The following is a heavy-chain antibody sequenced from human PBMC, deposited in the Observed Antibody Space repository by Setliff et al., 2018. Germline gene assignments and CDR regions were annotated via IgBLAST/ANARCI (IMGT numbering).Heavy chain of an antibody. Sequence: ASVKVSCKASGYTFTSYGFNWVRQAPGQGLEWMGWISGYNGNTNYAQKVQGRVTMTTDTSTGTIYMELRSLRADDTAVYYCSRFGLYYEAVYGGGDYYYYGMDVWGQGTTVTV. V-gene: IGHV1-18*01. J-gene: IGHJ6*02. D-gene: IGHD3-16*01. CDR1: GYTFTSYG. CDR2: ISGYNGNT. CDR3: SRFGLYYEAVYGGGDYYYYGMDV.